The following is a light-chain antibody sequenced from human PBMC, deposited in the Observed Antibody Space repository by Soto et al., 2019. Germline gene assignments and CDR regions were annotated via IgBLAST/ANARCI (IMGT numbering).Light chain of an antibody. J-gene: IGLJ1*01. CDR3: QSYDSSLSGYV. CDR1: SSDVGAYYY. V-gene: IGLV2-14*03. CDR2: DVS. Sequence: SALTQPCSVSGSPGQSITISCTGTSSDVGAYYYVSWYQHLPGKAPKLMIYDVSNRPSGVPNRFSGSKSGTSASLAITGLQAEDEADYYCQSYDSSLSGYVFGTGIKVTVL.